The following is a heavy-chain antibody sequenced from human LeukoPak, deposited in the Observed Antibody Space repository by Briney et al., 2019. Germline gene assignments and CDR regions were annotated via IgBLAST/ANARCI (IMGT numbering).Heavy chain of an antibody. CDR3: ARGGSPYSSGWYLF. V-gene: IGHV1-18*01. D-gene: IGHD6-19*01. CDR1: GYTFTSYG. CDR2: ISVYNGNT. Sequence: GASVKVSCKTSGYTFTSYGISWVRQAPGQGLEWMGWISVYNGNTNYAQKLQGRVTMTTDTSTRTAYMELRSLRSDDTAVYYCARGGSPYSSGWYLFWGQGTLVTVSS. J-gene: IGHJ4*02.